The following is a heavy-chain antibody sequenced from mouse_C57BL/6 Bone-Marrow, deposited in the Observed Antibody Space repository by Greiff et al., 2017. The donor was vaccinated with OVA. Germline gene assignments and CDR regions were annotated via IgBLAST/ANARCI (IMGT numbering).Heavy chain of an antibody. CDR1: GFSLTSYG. CDR3: AKNVPPTVVAHYYAMDY. CDR2: IWSGGST. D-gene: IGHD1-1*01. J-gene: IGHJ4*01. V-gene: IGHV2-4*01. Sequence: VQLQQSGPGLVQPSQSLSITCTVSGFSLTSYGVHWVRQPPGKGLEWLGVIWSGGSTDYNAAFISRLSISKDNSKSQVFFKMNSLQADDTATYYCAKNVPPTVVAHYYAMDYWGQGTSVTVSS.